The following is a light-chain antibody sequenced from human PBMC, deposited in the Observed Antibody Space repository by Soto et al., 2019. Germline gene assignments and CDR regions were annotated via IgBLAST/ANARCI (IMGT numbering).Light chain of an antibody. CDR2: EGT. CDR3: CSHAGSSSWV. V-gene: IGLV2-23*01. J-gene: IGLJ3*02. Sequence: QSALTQPASVSGSPGQSITISCTGKSSDFGTYNLVSWYQQYPGKAPKLIIYEGTKRPPGVSDRFSGSESGNTASLTISGLQTGDEADYYCCSHAGSSSWVFGGGTKLTVL. CDR1: SSDFGTYNL.